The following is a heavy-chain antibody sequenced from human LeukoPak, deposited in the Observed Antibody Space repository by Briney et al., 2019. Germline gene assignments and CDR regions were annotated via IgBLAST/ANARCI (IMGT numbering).Heavy chain of an antibody. CDR3: AKVIYSGYDLFDY. V-gene: IGHV3-43*02. CDR1: GFTFDDYP. Sequence: TGGSLRLSCAASGFTFDDYPMHGVGQAPGKGLEWVSLISGDGGSTYYEDSVKGRFTIARDNSKNSLYLQMNSLRTEDTALYYCAKVIYSGYDLFDYWGQGTLVTVSS. CDR2: ISGDGGST. J-gene: IGHJ4*02. D-gene: IGHD5-12*01.